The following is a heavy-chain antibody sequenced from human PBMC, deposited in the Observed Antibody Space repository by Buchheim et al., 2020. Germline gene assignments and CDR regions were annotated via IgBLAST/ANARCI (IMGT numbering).Heavy chain of an antibody. CDR2: ISGSGGST. CDR1: GFTFSSYA. CDR3: AKGGSSWYVMDWFDP. D-gene: IGHD6-13*01. Sequence: EVQLLESGGGLVQPGGSLRLSCAASGFTFSSYAMSWVRQAPGQGLEWVSAISGSGGSTYYAYSVKGRFTISRDNSKNTPNLQMNSLRAEDTSVYYCAKGGSSWYVMDWFDPWGQGTL. V-gene: IGHV3-23*01. J-gene: IGHJ5*02.